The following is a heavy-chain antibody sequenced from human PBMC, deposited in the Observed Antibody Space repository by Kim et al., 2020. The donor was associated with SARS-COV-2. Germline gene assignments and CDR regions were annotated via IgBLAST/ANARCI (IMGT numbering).Heavy chain of an antibody. D-gene: IGHD3-10*01. CDR3: ARGPDTMVRGAQHPSRDYYHYGMDV. Sequence: ASVKVSRKASGYTFTSYAMHWVRQAPGQRLEWMGWINAGNGNTKYSQKFQGRVTITRDTSASTAYMELSSLRSEDTAVYYCARGPDTMVRGAQHPSRDYYHYGMDVWGQGTTVTVSS. J-gene: IGHJ6*02. CDR2: INAGNGNT. V-gene: IGHV1-3*01. CDR1: GYTFTSYA.